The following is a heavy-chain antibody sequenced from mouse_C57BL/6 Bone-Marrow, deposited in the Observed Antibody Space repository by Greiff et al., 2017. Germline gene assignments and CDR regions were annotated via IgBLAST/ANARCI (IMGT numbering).Heavy chain of an antibody. CDR2: ISYDGSN. Sequence: EVQLVESGPGLVKPSQSLSLTCSVTGYSITSGYYWNWIRQFPGNKLEWMGYISYDGSNNYNPSLKNRISITRDTSKNQFFLKLNSVTTEDTATYYCARSFITTVPRYFDVWGTGTTVTVSS. CDR1: GYSITSGYY. CDR3: ARSFITTVPRYFDV. V-gene: IGHV3-6*01. D-gene: IGHD1-1*01. J-gene: IGHJ1*03.